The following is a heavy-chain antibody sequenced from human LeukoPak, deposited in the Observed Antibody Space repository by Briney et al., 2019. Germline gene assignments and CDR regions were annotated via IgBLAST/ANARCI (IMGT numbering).Heavy chain of an antibody. V-gene: IGHV1-8*01. CDR1: GYAFTSYD. J-gene: IGHJ5*02. CDR3: ARGPLVRLPSSFDP. CDR2: MNPNSGNT. Sequence: ASVKVSCKASGYAFTSYDINWVRQATGQGLEWMGWMNPNSGNTGSAQRFQGRITMTRDTSISTAYMELSSLRSEDTAVYYCARGPLVRLPSSFDPWGQGTLVTVSS. D-gene: IGHD3-16*02.